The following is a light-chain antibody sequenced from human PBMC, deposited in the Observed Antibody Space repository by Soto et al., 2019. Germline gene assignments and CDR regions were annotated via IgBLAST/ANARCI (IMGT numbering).Light chain of an antibody. V-gene: IGKV3-20*01. CDR1: QSVTNNY. CDR2: GAS. Sequence: EIVLTQSPGTLSLSPGEGASLSCRASQSVTNNYLAWFQQKPGQAPRLLMYGASSRATGIPDRFSGSGSGTDFTLTISRLEPEDFAVYYCHQYDSWTFGQGTKVDIK. J-gene: IGKJ1*01. CDR3: HQYDSWT.